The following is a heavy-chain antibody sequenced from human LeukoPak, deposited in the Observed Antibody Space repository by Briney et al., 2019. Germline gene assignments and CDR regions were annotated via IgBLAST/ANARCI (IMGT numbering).Heavy chain of an antibody. V-gene: IGHV3-30*03. CDR1: GRPFSSSI. CDR2: MSFDGSQ. D-gene: IGHD5-12*01. J-gene: IGHJ3*02. Sequence: GGSLRLSCALSGRPFSSSIMHWVRRAPGKGLEWVAGMSFDGSQYYVESVKGRFIISRDNSGNTVHLHMTSLRPEDTAVYFCAREGHTSGFCGSFDIWGQGTTVTISS. CDR3: AREGHTSGFCGSFDI.